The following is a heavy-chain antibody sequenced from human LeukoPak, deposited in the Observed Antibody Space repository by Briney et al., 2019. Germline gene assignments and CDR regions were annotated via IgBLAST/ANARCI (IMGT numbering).Heavy chain of an antibody. CDR1: GGSITSSNYC. D-gene: IGHD6-19*01. CDR3: ARHQWHYYYYMGV. CDR2: IDYSGDT. V-gene: IGHV4-39*01. J-gene: IGHJ6*03. Sequence: KPSETLSLTCTVSGGSITSSNYCWGWLRQPPGKGLEWIGSIDYSGDTYYHASLKSSRVTISVDTSKNQFYLGLSSVTAAETAVYYCARHQWHYYYYMGVWGKGSTVTVSS.